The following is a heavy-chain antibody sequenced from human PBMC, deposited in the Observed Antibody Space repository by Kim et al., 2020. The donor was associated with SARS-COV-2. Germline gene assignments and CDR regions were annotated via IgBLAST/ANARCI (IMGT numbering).Heavy chain of an antibody. Sequence: SETLSLTCAVYGGSFSGYYWSWIRQPPGKGLEWIGEINHSGSTNYNPSLKSRVTISVDTSKNQFSLKLSSVTAADTAVYYCARRDLYYGSGSYRPAWDYWGQGTLVTVSS. D-gene: IGHD3-10*01. CDR2: INHSGST. CDR3: ARRDLYYGSGSYRPAWDY. J-gene: IGHJ4*02. CDR1: GGSFSGYY. V-gene: IGHV4-34*01.